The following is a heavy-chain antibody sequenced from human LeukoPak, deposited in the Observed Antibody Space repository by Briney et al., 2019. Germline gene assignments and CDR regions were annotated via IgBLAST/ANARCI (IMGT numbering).Heavy chain of an antibody. J-gene: IGHJ4*02. CDR2: ISSGGST. D-gene: IGHD5-18*01. CDR3: ARRGHGYGSPFDY. CDR1: GFTVSSNY. Sequence: GGSLRLSCAPSGFTVSSNYMSWVRQAPGKGLEWVSMISSGGSTDYADSVKGRFTISRDNSKNTLDLQMNSLRAEDTAVYYCARRGHGYGSPFDYWGQGTLVTVSS. V-gene: IGHV3-66*04.